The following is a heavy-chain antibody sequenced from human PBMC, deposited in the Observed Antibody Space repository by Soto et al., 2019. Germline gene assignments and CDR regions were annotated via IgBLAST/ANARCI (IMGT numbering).Heavy chain of an antibody. CDR1: GFTFSSYS. J-gene: IGHJ4*02. D-gene: IGHD1-26*01. CDR2: ISSSSSYI. CDR3: ARDRHPIVGEYYFDY. V-gene: IGHV3-21*01. Sequence: PGGSLRLSCAASGFTFSSYSMNWVRQAPGKGLEWVSSISSSSSYIYYADSVKGRFTISRDNAKNSLYLQMNSLRAEDTAVYYCARDRHPIVGEYYFDYWGQGTLVTVSS.